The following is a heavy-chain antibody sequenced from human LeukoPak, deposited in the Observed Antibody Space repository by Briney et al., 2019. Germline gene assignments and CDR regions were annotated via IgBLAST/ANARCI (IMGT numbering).Heavy chain of an antibody. CDR2: IYSGGST. CDR3: ASGSPTKAPVDY. J-gene: IGHJ4*02. CDR1: GFTVSSNY. Sequence: PGGSLRLSCAASGFTVSSNYMSWVRQAPGKGLEWVSVIYSGGSTYYADSVKGRFTISRDNSKNTLYLQMNSLRAGDTAVYYCASGSPTKAPVDYWGQGTLVTVSS. V-gene: IGHV3-53*01. D-gene: IGHD2-15*01.